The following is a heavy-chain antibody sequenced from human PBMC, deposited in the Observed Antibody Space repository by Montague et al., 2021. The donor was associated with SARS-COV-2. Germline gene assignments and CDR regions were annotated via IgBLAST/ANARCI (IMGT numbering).Heavy chain of an antibody. CDR1: GGSISSGGYY. CDR2: IFYRGGT. CDR3: ARANYYVMTSKAYAMDV. J-gene: IGHJ6*02. Sequence: TLSLTCTVSGGSISSGGYYWSWVRQPPGKGLDWIGYIFYRGGTYYXPSLKSRVSMSVDTSKIRFSLNLTSVTAADTAVYYCARANYYVMTSKAYAMDVWGQGTTVTVSS. V-gene: IGHV4-31*03. D-gene: IGHD3-16*01.